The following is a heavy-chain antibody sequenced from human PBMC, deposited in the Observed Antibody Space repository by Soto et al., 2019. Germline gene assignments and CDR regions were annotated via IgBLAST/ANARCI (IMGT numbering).Heavy chain of an antibody. CDR3: VSGYPWVGFDY. J-gene: IGHJ4*02. CDR1: GGSFNDDY. CDR2: INDSGST. V-gene: IGHV4-34*01. D-gene: IGHD1-26*01. Sequence: PSETLSLTCAVEGGSFNDDYWSWIRQSPGKGLEWIGEINDSGSTKYNPSLKSRVTISVDRSKSQFSLNLSSVTAADTAVYICVSGYPWVGFDYWGQGTPVTVSS.